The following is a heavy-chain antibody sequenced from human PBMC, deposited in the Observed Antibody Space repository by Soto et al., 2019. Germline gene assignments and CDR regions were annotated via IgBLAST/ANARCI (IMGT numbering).Heavy chain of an antibody. J-gene: IGHJ6*02. CDR2: ISGSGGST. CDR3: AKGGVLYGDHGDYYGMDV. V-gene: IGHV3-23*01. CDR1: GFTFSSYA. D-gene: IGHD4-17*01. Sequence: EVQLLESGGGLVQPGGSLRLSCAASGFTFSSYAMSWVRQAPGKGLEWVSAISGSGGSTYYADSVKGRFTISRDNSKNTLYLQMNSLRAEDTAVYYCAKGGVLYGDHGDYYGMDVWGQGTTVTVSS.